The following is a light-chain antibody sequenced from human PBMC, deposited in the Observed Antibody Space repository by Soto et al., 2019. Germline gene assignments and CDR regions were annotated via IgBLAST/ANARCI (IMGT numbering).Light chain of an antibody. J-gene: IGLJ1*01. CDR3: AAWDGSLNVYV. V-gene: IGLV1-40*01. CDR2: GNS. Sequence: QAVVTQPPSVSGAPGQRVTISCTGSSSNIGAGYDVHWYQQLPGTAPKLLIYGNSNRPSGVPDRFSGSKSGTSASLAITGLQAEDEADYYCAAWDGSLNVYVFGTGTKVTVL. CDR1: SSNIGAGYD.